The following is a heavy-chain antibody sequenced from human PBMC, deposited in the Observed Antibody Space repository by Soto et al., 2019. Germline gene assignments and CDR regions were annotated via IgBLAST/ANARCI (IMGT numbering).Heavy chain of an antibody. D-gene: IGHD3-3*02. V-gene: IGHV3-23*01. J-gene: IGHJ4*02. CDR1: GFTFSSYA. CDR3: ANLFAPVRLDSSFEF. CDR2: ISGSGDST. Sequence: EVQLLESGGGLVQPGGSLRLSCASSGFTFSSYAMSWVRQAPGKGLEWVSSISGSGDSTYYADSVKGRFTISRDNSKNTVYLQMNSLRAEETAVYYCANLFAPVRLDSSFEFWGQGTLVTVS.